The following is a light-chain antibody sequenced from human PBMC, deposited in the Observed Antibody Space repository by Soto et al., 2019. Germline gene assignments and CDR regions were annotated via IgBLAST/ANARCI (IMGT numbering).Light chain of an antibody. V-gene: IGKV3-15*01. CDR3: QHYNNWPIT. CDR2: GTS. CDR1: QSVASN. J-gene: IGKJ5*01. Sequence: DILMTQSPATLSVSPGERATFSCRASQSVASNLAWYQQKPGQAPRRLIYGTSTRATGVPARFSGSGSGTDFTLTISCLQAADFAVYHCQHYNNWPITFGQGTRLEI.